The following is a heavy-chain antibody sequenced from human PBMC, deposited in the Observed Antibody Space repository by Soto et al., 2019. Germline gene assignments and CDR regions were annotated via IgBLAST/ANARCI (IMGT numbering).Heavy chain of an antibody. CDR2: ISSSGSTI. J-gene: IGHJ4*02. V-gene: IGHV3-48*03. Sequence: QSGGSLRLSCAASGFTFSSYEMNWVRQAPGKGLEWVSYISSSGSTIYYADSVKGRFTISRDNAKNSLYLQMNSLRAEDTAVYYCARVGSVDTAMAAFDYWGQGTLVTVSS. CDR1: GFTFSSYE. CDR3: ARVGSVDTAMAAFDY. D-gene: IGHD5-18*01.